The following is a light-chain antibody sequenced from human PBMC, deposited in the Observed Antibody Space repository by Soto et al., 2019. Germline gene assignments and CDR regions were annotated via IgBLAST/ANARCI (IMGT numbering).Light chain of an antibody. V-gene: IGKV1-39*01. CDR3: QQSYSTPFT. J-gene: IGKJ3*01. Sequence: DIQMTQSPSSLSASVGDRVTITCRASQSISSYLNWYQQKPGKAPKLLIYAASSLQSGVPSRFSGSGSGTDFTLIMSSLQPEDFATYYCQQSYSTPFTFGHGTKVDIK. CDR1: QSISSY. CDR2: AAS.